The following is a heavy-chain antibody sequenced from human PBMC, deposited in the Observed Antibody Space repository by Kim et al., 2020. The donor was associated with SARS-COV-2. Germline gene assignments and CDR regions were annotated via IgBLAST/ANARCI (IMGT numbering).Heavy chain of an antibody. J-gene: IGHJ6*02. CDR3: ARGGGGGIVVVPAEGNGMDV. V-gene: IGHV1-2*02. Sequence: ASVKVSCKASGYTFTGYYMHWVRQAPGQGLEWMGWINPNSGGTNYAQKFQGRVTMTRDTSISTAYMELSRLRSDDTAVYYCARGGGGGIVVVPAEGNGMDVWGQGTTVTVSS. CDR1: GYTFTGYY. D-gene: IGHD2-2*01. CDR2: INPNSGGT.